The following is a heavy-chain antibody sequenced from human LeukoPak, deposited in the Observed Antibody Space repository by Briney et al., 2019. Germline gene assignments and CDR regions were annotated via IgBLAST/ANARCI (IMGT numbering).Heavy chain of an antibody. CDR3: ARDYY. Sequence: GGSLRLSRAASGFSLSTYWMSWVRQAPGKGLEWVSSISSSSRYINYADSVKGRITISRDNANNSLYLQMNSLRADDTAVYYCARDYYWGQGTLVTVSS. CDR1: GFSLSTYW. V-gene: IGHV3-21*01. J-gene: IGHJ4*02. CDR2: ISSSSRYI.